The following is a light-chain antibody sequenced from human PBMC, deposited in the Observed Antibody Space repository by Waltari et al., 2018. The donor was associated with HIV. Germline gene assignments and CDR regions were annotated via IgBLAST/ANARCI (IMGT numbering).Light chain of an antibody. V-gene: IGLV2-14*03. CDR1: TVDVGVFNY. J-gene: IGLJ1*01. CDR2: DGS. Sequence: QSAFLRPASVLGSPGQSSTIPCTGTTVDVGVFNYFSCSQQPPGKAPKLMIYDGSIRPAGVSNRFSVSNSGNTASLTISGLQAEDEADYYCSSYTSSNTLPYVFGTGTKVTVL. CDR3: SSYTSSNTLPYV.